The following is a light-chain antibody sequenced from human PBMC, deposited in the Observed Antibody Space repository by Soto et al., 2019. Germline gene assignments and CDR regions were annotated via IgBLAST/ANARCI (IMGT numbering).Light chain of an antibody. V-gene: IGLV2-14*01. CDR3: TSYTTSSTRV. J-gene: IGLJ1*01. Sequence: QSVLTQPASVSGSPGQSIAISCTGTSSDVGIYNYVSWYQQHPGKVPKLIIYEVTNRPSGVSNRFSGSKSGNTASLIISGLQAEEEADYYCTSYTTSSTRVFGTGTKLTVL. CDR1: SSDVGIYNY. CDR2: EVT.